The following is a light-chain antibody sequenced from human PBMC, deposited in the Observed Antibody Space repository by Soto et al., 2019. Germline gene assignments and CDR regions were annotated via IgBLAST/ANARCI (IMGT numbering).Light chain of an antibody. Sequence: QSVLTQPASVSGSPGQSITISCTGTSSDVGGYNAVSWYQQHPGRAPKLMIYDVSNRPSGISNRFSGSKSGSMASLTISGLQAEDDADYYCSSYTRSGVYVFGAGTKVTVL. CDR3: SSYTRSGVYV. V-gene: IGLV2-14*01. CDR1: SSDVGGYNA. CDR2: DVS. J-gene: IGLJ1*01.